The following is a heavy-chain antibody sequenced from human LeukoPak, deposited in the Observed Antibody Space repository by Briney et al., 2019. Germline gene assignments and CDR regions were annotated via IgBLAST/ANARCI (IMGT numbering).Heavy chain of an antibody. CDR3: ARDQDYYDSSGYYQRSIDY. D-gene: IGHD3-22*01. J-gene: IGHJ4*02. V-gene: IGHV3-48*03. CDR1: GFTFSSYE. CDR2: ISSSGSTI. Sequence: GGSLRLSCAASGFTFSSYEMNWVRQAPGKGLEWVSYISSSGSTIYYADSVKGRFTISRDNAKNSLYLQMNSLRAEDTAVYYCARDQDYYDSSGYYQRSIDYWGQGTLVTVSS.